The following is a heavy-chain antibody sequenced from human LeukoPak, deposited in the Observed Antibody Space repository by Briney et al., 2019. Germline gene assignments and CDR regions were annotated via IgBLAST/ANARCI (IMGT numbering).Heavy chain of an antibody. CDR3: AKDPQQWLVQGFDP. CDR1: GFTFSSYA. CDR2: ISGSGGST. Sequence: GGSPRLSCAASGFTFSSYAMSWVRQAPGKGLEWVSAISGSGGSTYYADSVKGRFTISRDNSKNTLYLQMNSLRAEDTAVYYCAKDPQQWLVQGFDPWGQGTLVTVSS. D-gene: IGHD6-19*01. V-gene: IGHV3-23*01. J-gene: IGHJ5*02.